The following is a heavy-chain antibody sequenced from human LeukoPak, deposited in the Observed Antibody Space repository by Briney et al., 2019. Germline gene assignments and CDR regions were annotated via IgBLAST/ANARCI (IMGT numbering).Heavy chain of an antibody. CDR3: ARGGSSWSPDY. Sequence: ALVKVSCKASGYTFSLYDINWVRQAPGQGLEWMGCISPYNGDTNYAPRLQGRVTMTTDTSTTTAYMELRSLRSDDTAVYYCARGGSSWSPDYWGQGTLVTVSS. D-gene: IGHD6-13*01. V-gene: IGHV1-18*01. CDR1: GYTFSLYD. J-gene: IGHJ4*02. CDR2: ISPYNGDT.